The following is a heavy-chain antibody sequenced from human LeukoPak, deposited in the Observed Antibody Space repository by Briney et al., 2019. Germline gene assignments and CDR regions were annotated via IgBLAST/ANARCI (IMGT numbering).Heavy chain of an antibody. CDR3: ATPHAYYYDSSGYTLLDY. Sequence: PGGSLRLSCAASGFTFSSYAMSWVRQAPGKGLEWVSSISSSSSYIYCADSVKGRFTISRDNAKNSLYLQMNSLRAEDTAVYYCATPHAYYYDSSGYTLLDYWGQGTLVTVSS. CDR2: ISSSSSYI. V-gene: IGHV3-21*01. D-gene: IGHD3-22*01. J-gene: IGHJ4*02. CDR1: GFTFSSYA.